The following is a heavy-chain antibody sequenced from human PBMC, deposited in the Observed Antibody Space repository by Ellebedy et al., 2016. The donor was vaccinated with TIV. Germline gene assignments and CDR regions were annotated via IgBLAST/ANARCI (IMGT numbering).Heavy chain of an antibody. CDR3: AKDLSGHYGEIDY. V-gene: IGHV3-30*18. D-gene: IGHD4-17*01. CDR2: VSHDGSGQ. J-gene: IGHJ4*02. Sequence: GESLKISCAASGFTXXSFGMPWVRPPPGMGLEWVAVVSHDGSGQYYADSVKGRFTISRDNSKDTLFLQVNSLRPDDTAVYYCAKDLSGHYGEIDYWGQGTLVTVSA. CDR1: GFTXXSFG.